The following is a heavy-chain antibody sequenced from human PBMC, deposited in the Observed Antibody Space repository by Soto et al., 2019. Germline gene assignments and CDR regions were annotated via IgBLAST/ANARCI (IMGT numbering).Heavy chain of an antibody. CDR1: GGSISNPDYY. CDR3: AREGRLQSLDY. J-gene: IGHJ4*02. Sequence: QVQLQESGPGLVKPSQTLSLTCTVSGGSISNPDYYWSWIRQPPGKGLEWIGSIFYNGETSYSPSLEGRLSMSVDTSKNQFSLSLMSVTASDTAVYFCAREGRLQSLDYWGQGTLVTVSS. D-gene: IGHD4-4*01. CDR2: IFYNGET. V-gene: IGHV4-30-4*01.